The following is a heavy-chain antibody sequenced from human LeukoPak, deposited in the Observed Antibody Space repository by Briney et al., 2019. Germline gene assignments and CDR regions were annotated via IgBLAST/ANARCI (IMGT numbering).Heavy chain of an antibody. Sequence: PSQTLSLTCAVSGGSISSGGYSWSWIRQPPGKGLEWIGYIYHSGSTYYNPSLKSRVTISVDRSKNQFSLKLSSVTAADTAVYYCARSMGYGDYEVDPRGQGTLVTVST. J-gene: IGHJ5*02. CDR3: ARSMGYGDYEVDP. CDR1: GGSISSGGYS. D-gene: IGHD4-17*01. V-gene: IGHV4-30-2*01. CDR2: IYHSGST.